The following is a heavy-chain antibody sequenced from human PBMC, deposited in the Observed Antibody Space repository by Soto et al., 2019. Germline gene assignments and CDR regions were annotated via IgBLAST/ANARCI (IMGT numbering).Heavy chain of an antibody. D-gene: IGHD5-12*01. V-gene: IGHV3-7*03. CDR3: TSRAYRMANHGVFEF. Sequence: PEGSLRLSGEASCLTISVHLITLIRQTPGEGLHWVAAVMPDGSETSDVDSVKGRFTISRDNAGNSLFLQLDSLRAEATADYYCTSRAYRMANHGVFEFWGQGTLV. CDR2: VMPDGSET. CDR1: CLTISVHL. J-gene: IGHJ4*02.